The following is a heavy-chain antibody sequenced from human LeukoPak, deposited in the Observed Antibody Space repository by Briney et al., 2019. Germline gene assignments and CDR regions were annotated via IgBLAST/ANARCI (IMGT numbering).Heavy chain of an antibody. D-gene: IGHD6-19*01. CDR3: AKDSSGWYPDY. J-gene: IGHJ4*02. CDR1: GFSFSTYS. CDR2: ISGSGGST. Sequence: GGSLRLSCAASGFSFSTYSLIWVRQAPGKGLEWVSAISGSGGSTYYADSVKGRFTISRDNSKNTLYLQMNSLRAEDTAVYYCAKDSSGWYPDYWGQGTLVTVSS. V-gene: IGHV3-23*01.